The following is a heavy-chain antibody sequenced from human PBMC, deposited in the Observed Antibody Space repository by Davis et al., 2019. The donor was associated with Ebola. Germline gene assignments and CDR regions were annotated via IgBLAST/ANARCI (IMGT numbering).Heavy chain of an antibody. CDR2: INPHNGNT. J-gene: IGHJ4*02. Sequence: ASVKVSCKASGYTFTTYGITWVRQAPGQGLEWIGWINPHNGNTNYAQNVQGRVIMTSDTATTTASMEVGSLRSDDTAVYYCARAQFPTTSDHRGQGTLVTVSS. V-gene: IGHV1-18*04. CDR3: ARAQFPTTSDH. CDR1: GYTFTTYG. D-gene: IGHD1-1*01.